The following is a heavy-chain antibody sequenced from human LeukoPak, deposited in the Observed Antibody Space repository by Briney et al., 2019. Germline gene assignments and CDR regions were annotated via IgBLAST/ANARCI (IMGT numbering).Heavy chain of an antibody. Sequence: GGSLRLSCAASGFTFSSYAMSWVRQAPGKGLGWVSAITSSGGNTYYAVSVKGRFTISRDNSKNTLYLQMNSLRADDTAVYYCARPGADWGQGTLVTVSS. D-gene: IGHD1-14*01. J-gene: IGHJ4*02. CDR3: ARPGAD. CDR1: GFTFSSYA. CDR2: ITSSGGNT. V-gene: IGHV3-23*01.